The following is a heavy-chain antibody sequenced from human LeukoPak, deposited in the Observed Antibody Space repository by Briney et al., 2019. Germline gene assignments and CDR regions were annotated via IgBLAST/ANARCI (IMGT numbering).Heavy chain of an antibody. CDR1: GFTFSSYG. Sequence: PGGSLRLSCAASGFTFSSYGMSSVRQAPGKGLEWVSAISGSGGSTYYADSVKGRFTISRDNSKNTLYLQMNSLRAEDTAVYYCARGDSGGPDYYYYMDVWGKGTTVTISS. D-gene: IGHD6-19*01. V-gene: IGHV3-23*01. J-gene: IGHJ6*03. CDR2: ISGSGGST. CDR3: ARGDSGGPDYYYYMDV.